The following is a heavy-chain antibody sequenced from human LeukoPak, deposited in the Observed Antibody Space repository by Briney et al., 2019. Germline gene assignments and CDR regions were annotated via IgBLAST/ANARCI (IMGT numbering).Heavy chain of an antibody. CDR2: IYYTGST. D-gene: IGHD5-12*01. V-gene: IGHV4-59*04. CDR1: GGSISSYY. J-gene: IGHJ4*02. Sequence: PSETLSLTCTVSGGSISSYYWSWIRQPPGKGLEWIGYIYYTGSTYYSPSLKSRVTMSVDTSKNQFSLKLSSVTAADTAMYYCARQPSNIVDYWGQGTLVTVSS. CDR3: ARQPSNIVDY.